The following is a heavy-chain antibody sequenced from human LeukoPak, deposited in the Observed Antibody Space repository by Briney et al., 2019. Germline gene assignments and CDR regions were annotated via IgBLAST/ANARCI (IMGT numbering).Heavy chain of an antibody. CDR1: NYSISSDYS. CDR3: ARHAAISAAGTAPFDS. D-gene: IGHD6-13*01. J-gene: IGHJ4*02. V-gene: IGHV4-38-2*02. CDR2: IYHSGST. Sequence: SETLSLTCTVSNYSISSDYSWGWIRQPPGKGLEWIGSIYHSGSTYYNPSLKSRVIISIDTSKNQVSLKLTSATATDTAVYYCARHAAISAAGTAPFDSWGQGTLVTVSS.